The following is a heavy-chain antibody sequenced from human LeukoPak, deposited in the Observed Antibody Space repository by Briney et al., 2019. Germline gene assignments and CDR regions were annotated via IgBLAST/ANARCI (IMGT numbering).Heavy chain of an antibody. CDR3: ARFSLTDAFDI. V-gene: IGHV3-30*03. D-gene: IGHD3-3*02. Sequence: GGSLRLSCAASGFTFSSYGMHWVREAPGKGLEWVAVISYDGSNKYYADSVKGRFTISRDNSKNTLYLQMNSLRAEDTAVYYCARFSLTDAFDIWGQETMVTVSS. J-gene: IGHJ3*02. CDR2: ISYDGSNK. CDR1: GFTFSSYG.